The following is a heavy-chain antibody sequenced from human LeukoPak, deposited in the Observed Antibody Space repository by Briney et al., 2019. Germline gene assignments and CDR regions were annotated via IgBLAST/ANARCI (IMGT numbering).Heavy chain of an antibody. CDR1: GFTFSRYS. V-gene: IGHV3-48*01. J-gene: IGHJ4*02. CDR3: ARKNGLDY. Sequence: GGSLRLSCAASGFTFSRYSMNWVRQAPGKGLEWISYISSSSSTICYADSVKGRFTISRDNAKSSLFLQMNSLRAEDTAVYYCARKNGLDYWGQGTLVTVSS. CDR2: ISSSSSTI.